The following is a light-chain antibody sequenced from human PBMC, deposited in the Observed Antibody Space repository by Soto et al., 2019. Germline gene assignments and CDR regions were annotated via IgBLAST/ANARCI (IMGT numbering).Light chain of an antibody. V-gene: IGLV2-14*03. CDR3: SSYSSSSTLVV. CDR2: DVS. CDR1: SSDVGGYDY. Sequence: QSALTQPASVSGSPGQSITISCTGTSSDVGGYDYASWYQQYPGKAPKLMIYDVSNRPSGVSNRFSGSQSGNTASLTISGLQAEDEADYDCSSYSSSSTLVVFGGGTKVTVL. J-gene: IGLJ2*01.